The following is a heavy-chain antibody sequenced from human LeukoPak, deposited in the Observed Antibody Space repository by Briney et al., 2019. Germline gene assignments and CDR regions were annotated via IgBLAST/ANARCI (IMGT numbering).Heavy chain of an antibody. CDR2: IRYDGSNK. CDR3: AKDLAARDYYYYYMDV. CDR1: GFTFSSYG. J-gene: IGHJ6*03. D-gene: IGHD6-6*01. V-gene: IGHV3-30*02. Sequence: GGSLRLSCAASGFTFSSYGMHWVRQAPGKGLEWVASIRYDGSNKYYADSVKGRFTISRDNSKNTLYLQMNSLRAEDTAVYYCAKDLAARDYYYYYMDVWGKGTTVTVSS.